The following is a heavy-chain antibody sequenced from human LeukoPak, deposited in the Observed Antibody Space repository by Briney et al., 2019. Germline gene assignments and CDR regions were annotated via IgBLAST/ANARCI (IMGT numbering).Heavy chain of an antibody. Sequence: SETLSLTCAVYGGSFSGYYWSWIRQPPGKVLEWIGEINHGGSTNYNPSLKSRVTISVDTSKNQFSLKLSSVTAADTAVYYCAREAGLRYFDWLFDYFDYWGQGTLVTVSS. CDR1: GGSFSGYY. J-gene: IGHJ4*02. D-gene: IGHD3-9*01. CDR2: INHGGST. CDR3: AREAGLRYFDWLFDYFDY. V-gene: IGHV4-34*01.